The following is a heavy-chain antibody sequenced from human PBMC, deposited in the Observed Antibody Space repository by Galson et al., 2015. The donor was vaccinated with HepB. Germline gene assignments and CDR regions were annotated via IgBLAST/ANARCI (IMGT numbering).Heavy chain of an antibody. CDR2: IYSGGAT. CDR1: GFTIGSNY. D-gene: IGHD4-11*01. V-gene: IGHV3-53*01. J-gene: IGHJ4*02. CDR3: AKIGYTNYQTQY. Sequence: SLRLSCAVSGFTIGSNYMTWVRQAPGKGLECVSVIYSGGATSYADSVKGRFTISKDSSKNTLYLQMNSLRAEDTAVYYCAKIGYTNYQTQYWGQGTLVTVSS.